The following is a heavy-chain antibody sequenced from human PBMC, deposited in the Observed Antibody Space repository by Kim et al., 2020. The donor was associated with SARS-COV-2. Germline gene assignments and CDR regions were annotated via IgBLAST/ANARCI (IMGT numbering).Heavy chain of an antibody. D-gene: IGHD3-10*01. V-gene: IGHV1-3*01. CDR3: ARGEWFGELFPFDP. J-gene: IGHJ5*02. Sequence: SQKFQGRVTITRETFASTAYMELSSLRSEDTAVYYCARGEWFGELFPFDPWGQGTLVTVSS.